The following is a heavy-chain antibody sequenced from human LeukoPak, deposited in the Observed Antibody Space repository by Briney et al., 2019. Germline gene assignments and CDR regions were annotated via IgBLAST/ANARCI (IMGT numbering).Heavy chain of an antibody. D-gene: IGHD5-18*01. CDR3: ARDRGCSYGYARDAFDI. J-gene: IGHJ3*02. CDR1: GDRVSSNSAA. Sequence: SQTLSLTCAISGDRVSSNSAAWNWIRQSPSRGLEWLGRTYYRSKWYNDYAVSVKSRITINPDTSKNQFSLQLNSVTPEDTAVYYCARDRGCSYGYARDAFDIWGQGTMVTVSS. V-gene: IGHV6-1*01. CDR2: TYYRSKWYN.